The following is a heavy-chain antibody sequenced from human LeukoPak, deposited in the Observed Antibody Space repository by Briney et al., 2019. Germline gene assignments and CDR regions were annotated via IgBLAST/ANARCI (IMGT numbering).Heavy chain of an antibody. CDR2: IIPIFGTA. Sequence: SVKVSCKASGGTFSSYAISWVRQAPGQGLEWMGGIIPIFGTANYAQKFQGRVTITADESTSTAYMELSSLRSEDTAVYYCARDRLTEGGAIFGVVTVLGMDVWGQGTTVTVSS. CDR3: ARDRLTEGGAIFGVVTVLGMDV. V-gene: IGHV1-69*13. CDR1: GGTFSSYA. J-gene: IGHJ6*02. D-gene: IGHD3-3*01.